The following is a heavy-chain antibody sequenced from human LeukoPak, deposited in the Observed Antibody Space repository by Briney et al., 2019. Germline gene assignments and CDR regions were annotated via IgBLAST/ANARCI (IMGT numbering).Heavy chain of an antibody. V-gene: IGHV5-51*01. CDR1: GYTFTSYW. D-gene: IGHD4-17*01. J-gene: IGHJ4*02. Sequence: GESLKISCKGSGYTFTSYWLGWVRQMPGKGLEWMGIIYPGDSDTRYSPSFQGQVTISADKSISTAFPQWSSLKASDTAMYYCARSRDYGTDYYFDYWGQGTLVTVSS. CDR3: ARSRDYGTDYYFDY. CDR2: IYPGDSDT.